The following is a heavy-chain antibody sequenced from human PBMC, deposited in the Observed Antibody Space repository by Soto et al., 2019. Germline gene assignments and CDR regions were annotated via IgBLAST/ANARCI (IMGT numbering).Heavy chain of an antibody. CDR1: GGSISSYY. J-gene: IGHJ4*02. V-gene: IGHV4-59*01. Sequence: ETLSLTCTVSGGSISSYYWSWIRQPPGKGLEWIGYIYYSGSTNYNPSLKSRVTISVDTSKNQFSLKLSSVTAADTAVYYCARTLYGSGSYYIRYYFDYWGQGTLVTVSS. CDR2: IYYSGST. D-gene: IGHD3-10*01. CDR3: ARTLYGSGSYYIRYYFDY.